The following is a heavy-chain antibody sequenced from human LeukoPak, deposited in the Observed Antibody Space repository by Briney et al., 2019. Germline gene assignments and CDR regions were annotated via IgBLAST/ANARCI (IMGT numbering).Heavy chain of an antibody. D-gene: IGHD6-19*01. CDR3: AKAEYSSGWYYFDY. J-gene: IGHJ4*02. CDR1: GFTFDDYA. CDR2: ISWNSGSI. V-gene: IGHV3-9*01. Sequence: GGSLRLSCAASGFTFDDYAMHWVRQAPGKGLEWVSGISWNSGSIGYADSVKGRFTISRDNAKNSLYLQMNSLRAEGTALYYCAKAEYSSGWYYFDYWGQGTLVTVSS.